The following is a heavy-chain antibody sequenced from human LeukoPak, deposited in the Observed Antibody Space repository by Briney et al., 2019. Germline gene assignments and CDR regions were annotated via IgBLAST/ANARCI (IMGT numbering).Heavy chain of an antibody. Sequence: GSLRLSCAASGFTVSSNYMSWVRQAPGKGLEWVSVIYSGGSTYYADSVKGRFTISRDNSKNTLYLQMNSLRAEDTAVYYCAREGIAAAGHDYWGQGTLVTASS. CDR1: GFTVSSNY. J-gene: IGHJ4*02. D-gene: IGHD6-13*01. CDR2: IYSGGST. CDR3: AREGIAAAGHDY. V-gene: IGHV3-53*01.